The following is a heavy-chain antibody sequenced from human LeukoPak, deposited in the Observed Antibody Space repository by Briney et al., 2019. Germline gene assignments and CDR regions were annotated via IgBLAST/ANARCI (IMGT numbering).Heavy chain of an antibody. D-gene: IGHD3-22*01. CDR2: IRSKAYGGTT. CDR1: GFTFGDYA. Sequence: PGRSLRLSCTASGFTFGDYAMSWVRQAPGKGLEWVGFIRSKAYGGTTEYASSVKGRFTISRDDSKSIAYLQMNSLETEDTAVNYCTRGELSYYYDSSGLFYFDYWGQGTLVTVSS. J-gene: IGHJ4*02. CDR3: TRGELSYYYDSSGLFYFDY. V-gene: IGHV3-49*04.